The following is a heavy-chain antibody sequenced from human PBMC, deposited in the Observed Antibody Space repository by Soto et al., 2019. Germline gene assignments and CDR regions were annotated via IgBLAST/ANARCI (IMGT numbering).Heavy chain of an antibody. CDR1: GFTFSSYS. D-gene: IGHD3-22*01. Sequence: GGSLRLSCAASGFTFSSYSMNWVRQAPGKGLEWVSYISSSSSTIYYADSVKGRFTISRDNAKNSLYLQMNSLRDEDTAVYYCARDPGYYYDSSGYYYTSRGGMDVWGQGTTVTVSS. CDR3: ARDPGYYYDSSGYYYTSRGGMDV. CDR2: ISSSSSTI. J-gene: IGHJ6*02. V-gene: IGHV3-48*02.